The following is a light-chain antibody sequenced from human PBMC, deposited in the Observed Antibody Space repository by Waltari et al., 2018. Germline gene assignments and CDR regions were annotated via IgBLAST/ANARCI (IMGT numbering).Light chain of an antibody. CDR3: QKYGTRRAT. V-gene: IGKV3-20*01. CDR2: DAS. CDR1: ESIGRR. Sequence: EIVLTQSPGTLSLSPGERATLSCRASESIGRRLAWSQQNPGQPPRLLVYDASSRATGIPCRFSGSGSGTDFSLTISRLDPEDFAVYYCQKYGTRRATCGQGTKVEIK. J-gene: IGKJ1*01.